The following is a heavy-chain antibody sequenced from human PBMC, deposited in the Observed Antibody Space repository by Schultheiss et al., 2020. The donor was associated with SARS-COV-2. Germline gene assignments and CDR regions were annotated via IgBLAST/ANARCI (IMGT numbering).Heavy chain of an antibody. V-gene: IGHV1-18*04. D-gene: IGHD1-20*01. CDR2: ISTHSGNM. CDR1: GYTFTGYY. Sequence: ASVKVSCKASGYTFTGYYMHWVRQAPGQGLEWMGRISTHSGNMNYAEKFQGRVTLTTDTSTTTVYMELRSLRSDDTAVYYCAREVTGTFDYWGQGTLVTVSS. CDR3: AREVTGTFDY. J-gene: IGHJ4*02.